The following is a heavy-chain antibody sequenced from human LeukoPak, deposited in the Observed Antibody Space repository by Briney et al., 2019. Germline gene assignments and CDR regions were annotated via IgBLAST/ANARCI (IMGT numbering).Heavy chain of an antibody. Sequence: GGSLRLSCAASGFTFSNSGMKWVRQAPGKGLEWVASIKQDGSERYYVDSVKGRFTISRDNAKNSLYLQMNSLRAEDTAVYYCTKDSDWAIDYWGQGTLVIVSS. CDR1: GFTFSNSG. V-gene: IGHV3-7*03. D-gene: IGHD6-19*01. CDR3: TKDSDWAIDY. J-gene: IGHJ4*02. CDR2: IKQDGSER.